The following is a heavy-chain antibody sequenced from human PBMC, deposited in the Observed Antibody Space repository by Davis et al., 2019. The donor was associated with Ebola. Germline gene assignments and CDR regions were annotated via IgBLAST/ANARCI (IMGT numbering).Heavy chain of an antibody. D-gene: IGHD3-22*01. CDR2: ISGSGGST. CDR1: GFTFSSYA. CDR3: AKGLKSYYYDSSGSSFYYYFGMDV. Sequence: GESLKISCAGSGFTFSSYAMNWVRQAPGKGLEWVSVISGSGGSTYYADSVKGRFTISRDNSKNTLYLQMNSLRAEDTAVYYCAKGLKSYYYDSSGSSFYYYFGMDVWGKGTTVTVSS. V-gene: IGHV3-23*01. J-gene: IGHJ6*04.